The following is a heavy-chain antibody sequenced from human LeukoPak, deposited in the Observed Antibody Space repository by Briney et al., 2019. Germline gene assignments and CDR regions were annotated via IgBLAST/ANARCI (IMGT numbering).Heavy chain of an antibody. D-gene: IGHD4-23*01. V-gene: IGHV5-51*01. CDR3: ARHAGYGGNLYYYGMDV. Sequence: GESLKISCKGSGYSFTSYWIGWVRQMPGKGLEWMGIIYPGDSDTRYSPSFQGQVTISADKSISTAYLQWSSPKASDTAIYYCARHAGYGGNLYYYGMDVWGQGTTVTVSS. CDR1: GYSFTSYW. J-gene: IGHJ6*02. CDR2: IYPGDSDT.